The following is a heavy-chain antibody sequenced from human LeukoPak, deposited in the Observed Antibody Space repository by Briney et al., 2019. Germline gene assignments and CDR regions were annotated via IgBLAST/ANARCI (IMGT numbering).Heavy chain of an antibody. J-gene: IGHJ4*02. V-gene: IGHV4-61*02. CDR3: ARDRYGSGIDY. Sequence: SETLSLTCTVSVGSISSGSYYSSCIRQPAQEGLEWVGRIYTSGSSNYNPSLKSRVTISVDTSKNQSSLKLSSVTAADTAVYYCARDRYGSGIDYWGQGTLVTVSS. CDR2: IYTSGSS. CDR1: VGSISSGSYY. D-gene: IGHD3-10*01.